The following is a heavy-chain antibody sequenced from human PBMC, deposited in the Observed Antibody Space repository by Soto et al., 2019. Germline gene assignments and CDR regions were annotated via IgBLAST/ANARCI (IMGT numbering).Heavy chain of an antibody. J-gene: IGHJ6*02. CDR1: GGSISSGNW. Sequence: SETLSLTCAVSGGSISSGNWWSWVRQPPGKGREWIGEIYHSGSTNYNPSLKSRVTISVDKSKNQFSLKLSSVTAADTAVYYCARRFGRAAGGGKGVRYCSCTSCYTAPYYYGMDVWGQGTTVTVSS. D-gene: IGHD2-2*02. V-gene: IGHV4-4*02. CDR3: ARRFGRAAGGGKGVRYCSCTSCYTAPYYYGMDV. CDR2: IYHSGST.